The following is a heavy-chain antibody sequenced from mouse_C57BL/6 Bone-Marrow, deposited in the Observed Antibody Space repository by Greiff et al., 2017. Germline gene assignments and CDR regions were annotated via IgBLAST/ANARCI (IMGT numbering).Heavy chain of an antibody. CDR3: ARWDYDTGHYFDY. V-gene: IGHV1-18*01. CDR1: GYTFTDYN. Sequence: VQLKQSGPELVKPGASVKIPCKASGYTFTDYNMDWVKQSHGKSLEWIGDINPNNGGTIYNQKFKGKATLTVDKSSSTAYMELRSLTSEDTAVYYCARWDYDTGHYFDYWGQGTTLTVSS. J-gene: IGHJ2*01. D-gene: IGHD2-4*01. CDR2: INPNNGGT.